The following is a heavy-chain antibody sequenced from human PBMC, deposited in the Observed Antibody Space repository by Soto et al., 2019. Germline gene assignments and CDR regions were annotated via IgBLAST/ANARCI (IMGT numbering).Heavy chain of an antibody. Sequence: QVQLVQSGAEVKKPGASVKVSCKASGYTFTSSDINWVRQATGQGLEWMGWMNPSSGHTGYAQKFQGRVTMTRNTSISTAYMELSSLRSEDTAVYYCGRVSWGDKEFDYLGQGTLVTVSS. D-gene: IGHD1-26*01. CDR1: GYTFTSSD. CDR2: MNPSSGHT. V-gene: IGHV1-8*01. J-gene: IGHJ4*02. CDR3: GRVSWGDKEFDY.